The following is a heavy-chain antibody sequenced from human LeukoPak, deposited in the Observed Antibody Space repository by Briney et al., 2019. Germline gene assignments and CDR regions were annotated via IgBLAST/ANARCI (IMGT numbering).Heavy chain of an antibody. Sequence: SQTLSLTCAVSGGSISSGGYSWSWIRQPPGKGLEWIGYIYHSGSTYYNPSLKSRVTISVDTSKNQFSLKLSSVTAADTAVYYCAKVSSGSLDYWGQGTLVTVSS. J-gene: IGHJ4*02. V-gene: IGHV4-30-2*02. CDR2: IYHSGST. CDR1: GGSISSGGYS. D-gene: IGHD1-26*01. CDR3: AKVSSGSLDY.